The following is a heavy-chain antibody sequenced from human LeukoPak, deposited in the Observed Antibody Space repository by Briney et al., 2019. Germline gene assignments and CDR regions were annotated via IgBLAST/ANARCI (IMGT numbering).Heavy chain of an antibody. D-gene: IGHD2-2*01. Sequence: GGSLRLSCAASGFTFSSYAMNWVRQAPGKGLEWVSAIDPSSTYIYYADSVKGRFTISRDNAENSLYLQMNSLRVEDTAVYYCARAPTVLVGYCSSSSCQADYWGQGTLVTVSS. CDR1: GFTFSSYA. CDR2: IDPSSTYI. J-gene: IGHJ4*02. CDR3: ARAPTVLVGYCSSSSCQADY. V-gene: IGHV3-21*01.